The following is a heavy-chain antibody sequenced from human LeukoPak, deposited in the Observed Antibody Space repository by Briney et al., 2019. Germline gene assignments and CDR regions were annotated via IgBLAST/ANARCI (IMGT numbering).Heavy chain of an antibody. CDR1: GFTFSSYV. D-gene: IGHD6-19*01. CDR3: AKDPIAVAGNNYYGMDV. V-gene: IGHV3-30*18. Sequence: LAGGSLRLSCAASGFTFSSYVMYWVRQAPGKGLEWLAVISSDGSNKYYADSVKGRFTISRDNSKNTLYLQMNSLRAEDTAVYYCAKDPIAVAGNNYYGMDVWGQGTTVSVSS. J-gene: IGHJ6*02. CDR2: ISSDGSNK.